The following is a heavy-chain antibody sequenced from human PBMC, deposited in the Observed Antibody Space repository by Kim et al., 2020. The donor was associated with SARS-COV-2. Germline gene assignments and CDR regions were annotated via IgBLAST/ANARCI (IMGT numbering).Heavy chain of an antibody. Sequence: GGSLRLSCAASGFTFSSYWMHWVRQAPGKGLVWVSRINSDGSSTSYADSVKGRFTISRDNAKNTLYLQMNSLRAEDTAVYYCARGKSGNSKAAFWYFDLWGRGTLVTVSS. CDR2: INSDGSST. CDR3: ARGKSGNSKAAFWYFDL. V-gene: IGHV3-74*01. J-gene: IGHJ2*01. CDR1: GFTFSSYW. D-gene: IGHD2-21*02.